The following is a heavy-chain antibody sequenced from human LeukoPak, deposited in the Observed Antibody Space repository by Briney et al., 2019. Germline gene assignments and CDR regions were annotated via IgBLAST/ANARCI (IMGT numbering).Heavy chain of an antibody. D-gene: IGHD6-19*01. V-gene: IGHV1-18*01. CDR3: ARADNRGIGSSGWYGFDY. CDR2: ISTYNGNT. Sequence: ASVKVSCEASGYTFNSYGISWVRHAPGQGLEWMGWISTYNGNTNYAQTVQGRVTMTTDTSTSTAYLELRSLRSEDTAVYYCARADNRGIGSSGWYGFDYWGQGTLVTVSS. J-gene: IGHJ4*02. CDR1: GYTFNSYG.